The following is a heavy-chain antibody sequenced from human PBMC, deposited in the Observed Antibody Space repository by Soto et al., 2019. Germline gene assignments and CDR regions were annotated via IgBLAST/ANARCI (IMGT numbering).Heavy chain of an antibody. Sequence: GGSLRLSCAASGFTFSNAWMSWVRQAPGKGLEWVGRIKSKTDGGTTDYAAPVKGRFTISRDDSKNTLYLQMNSLKTEDTAVYYCTTDLHYYDSSGYHPLDYWGPGTLVTVYS. CDR2: IKSKTDGGTT. CDR1: GFTFSNAW. V-gene: IGHV3-15*01. J-gene: IGHJ4*02. CDR3: TTDLHYYDSSGYHPLDY. D-gene: IGHD3-22*01.